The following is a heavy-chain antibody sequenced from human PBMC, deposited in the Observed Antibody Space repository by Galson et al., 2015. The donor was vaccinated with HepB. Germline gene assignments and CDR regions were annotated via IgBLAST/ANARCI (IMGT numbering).Heavy chain of an antibody. V-gene: IGHV3-21*01. CDR1: GFTISSYS. CDR3: ARESLGSGNRYFDQ. J-gene: IGHJ4*02. CDR2: ISSSSTYI. Sequence: SLRLSCAASGFTISSYSMNWVRQAPGKGLEWVSSISSSSTYIYYADSMRGRFTISRDNAKNSLCLQMNSLRAEDTAVYYCARESLGSGNRYFDQWGQGTLVTVSS. D-gene: IGHD3-10*01.